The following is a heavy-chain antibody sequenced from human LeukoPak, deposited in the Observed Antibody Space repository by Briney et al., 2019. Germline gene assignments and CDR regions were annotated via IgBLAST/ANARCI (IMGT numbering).Heavy chain of an antibody. V-gene: IGHV3-30-3*01. CDR1: GFTFSSYA. J-gene: IGHJ4*02. CDR3: ARDEGEMATISGNDY. Sequence: GGSLRLSRAASGFTFSSYAMHWVRQAPGKGLEWVAVISYDGSNKYYADSVKGRFTISRDNSKNTLYLQMNSLRAEDTAVYYCARDEGEMATISGNDYWGQGTLVTVSS. D-gene: IGHD5-24*01. CDR2: ISYDGSNK.